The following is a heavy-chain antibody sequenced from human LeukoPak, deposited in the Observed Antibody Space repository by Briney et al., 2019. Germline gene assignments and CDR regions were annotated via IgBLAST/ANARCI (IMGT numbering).Heavy chain of an antibody. CDR2: IYYSGST. CDR3: ARAEYYYDSSGYYSVPFWYFDY. V-gene: IGHV4-61*01. J-gene: IGHJ4*02. Sequence: SETLSLTCTVSGGSVSSGSYYWSWIRQPPGKGLEWIGYIYYSGSTNYNPSLKSRVTISVDTSKNQFSLKLSSVTAADTAVYYCARAEYYYDSSGYYSVPFWYFDYWGQGTLVTVSS. CDR1: GGSVSSGSYY. D-gene: IGHD3-22*01.